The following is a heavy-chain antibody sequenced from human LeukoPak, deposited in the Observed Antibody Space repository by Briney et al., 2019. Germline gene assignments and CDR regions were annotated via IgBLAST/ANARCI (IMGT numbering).Heavy chain of an antibody. CDR1: GYTFSDHY. J-gene: IGHJ4*02. CDR2: INPNSGGT. V-gene: IGHV1-2*02. Sequence: ASVKVSCKASGYTFSDHYIHWVRQAPGQGLEWMGWINPNSGGTDYAQKFQGRVTVTRDTSISTAYMDLSRLRSDDTAMYYCAKTSSELRWTHFDCWGQGTLVTVSS. CDR3: AKTSSELRWTHFDC. D-gene: IGHD4-23*01.